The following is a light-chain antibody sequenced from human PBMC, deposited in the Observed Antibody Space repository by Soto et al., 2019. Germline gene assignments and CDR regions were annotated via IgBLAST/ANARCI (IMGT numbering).Light chain of an antibody. V-gene: IGKV3-20*01. J-gene: IGKJ3*01. Sequence: EIVLTQSPGTLSLSPGERATLSCRASQSVSSNYLAGYQQKPGQAPRLLIYATSSRAIDIPDRFSGSGSGTDFTLTISRLEPEDFAVYYCQQYDGSLFTFGPGTKVDIK. CDR2: ATS. CDR1: QSVSSNY. CDR3: QQYDGSLFT.